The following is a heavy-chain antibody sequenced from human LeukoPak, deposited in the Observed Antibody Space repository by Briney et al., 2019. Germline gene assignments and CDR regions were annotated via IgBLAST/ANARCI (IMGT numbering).Heavy chain of an antibody. J-gene: IGHJ4*02. CDR2: ISYDGSNK. V-gene: IGHV3-30*18. D-gene: IGHD6-13*01. CDR3: AKDLVMAAAGTDYFDY. Sequence: GGSLRLSCAASGFTFSSYGMHWVRQAPGKGLEWVAVISYDGSNKYYADSVKGRFTISRDNSKNTLYLQMNSLRAEDTAVYHCAKDLVMAAAGTDYFDYWGQGTLVTVSS. CDR1: GFTFSSYG.